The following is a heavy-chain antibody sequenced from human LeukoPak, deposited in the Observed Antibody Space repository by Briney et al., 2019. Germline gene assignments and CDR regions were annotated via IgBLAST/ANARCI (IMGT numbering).Heavy chain of an antibody. CDR3: ARSPFTIFGVVIMGPFDY. V-gene: IGHV1-69*13. D-gene: IGHD3-3*01. Sequence: ASVKVSCKASGGTFSSYAISWVRQAPGQGLEWMGGIIPIFGTANYAQKFQGRVTIIADESTSTAYMELSSLRSEDMAVYYCARSPFTIFGVVIMGPFDYWGQGNLVTVSS. CDR2: IIPIFGTA. J-gene: IGHJ4*02. CDR1: GGTFSSYA.